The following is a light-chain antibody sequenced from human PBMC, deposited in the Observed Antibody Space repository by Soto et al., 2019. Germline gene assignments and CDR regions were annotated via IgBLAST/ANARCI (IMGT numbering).Light chain of an antibody. CDR2: GAS. J-gene: IGKJ5*01. V-gene: IGKV3-20*01. CDR1: QSVSSSY. Sequence: EIVLTQSPGTLSLSPGERVTLSCRASQSVSSSYLAWYQQKPGQAPRLLIYGASYRATGIPDRFSGSGSGTDFTLTISRLEPEDFAVYYCQQLGTSPLTFGQGTRLEIK. CDR3: QQLGTSPLT.